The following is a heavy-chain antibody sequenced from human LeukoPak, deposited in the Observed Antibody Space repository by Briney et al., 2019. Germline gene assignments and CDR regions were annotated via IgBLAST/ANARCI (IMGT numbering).Heavy chain of an antibody. CDR2: ISWNSGSI. Sequence: PGGSLRLSCAASGFTFDDYAMHWVWQAPGKGLEWVSGISWNSGSIGYADSVKGRFTISRDNAKNSLYLQMNSLRAEDTALYYCAKDAAYCGGDCYSGHFDYWGQGTLVTVSS. CDR3: AKDAAYCGGDCYSGHFDY. CDR1: GFTFDDYA. V-gene: IGHV3-9*01. J-gene: IGHJ4*02. D-gene: IGHD2-21*02.